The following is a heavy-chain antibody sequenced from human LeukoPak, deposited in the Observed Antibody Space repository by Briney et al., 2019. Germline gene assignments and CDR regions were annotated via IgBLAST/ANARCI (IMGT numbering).Heavy chain of an antibody. CDR2: IHQDGSDK. J-gene: IGHJ5*02. V-gene: IGHV3-7*01. Sequence: GGSLRLSCAASGFTFSRCWMSWVRQAPGKGLEGVANIHQDGSDKYYVDSVKGRFTISRDNAKNSLYLQMNSLRAEDTAVYYCARVRRHCSGGSCYWFDPWGQGTLVTVSS. D-gene: IGHD2-15*01. CDR1: GFTFSRCW. CDR3: ARVRRHCSGGSCYWFDP.